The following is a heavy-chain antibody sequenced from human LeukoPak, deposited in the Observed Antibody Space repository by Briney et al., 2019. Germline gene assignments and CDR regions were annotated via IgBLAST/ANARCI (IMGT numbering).Heavy chain of an antibody. Sequence: GGSLRLSCAASGFTVSTNYMSWVRQAPGKGLEWVSVTYSGGNTYYADSVKGRFTVSRDNSKNTLYLQMNSLRAEDTAVYYCARQAVTSGWYFDYWGQGTLVTVSS. CDR1: GFTVSTNY. CDR2: TYSGGNT. D-gene: IGHD4-17*01. J-gene: IGHJ4*02. CDR3: ARQAVTSGWYFDY. V-gene: IGHV3-66*04.